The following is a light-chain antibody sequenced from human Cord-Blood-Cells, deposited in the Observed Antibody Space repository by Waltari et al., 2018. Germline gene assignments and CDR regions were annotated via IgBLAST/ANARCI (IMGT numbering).Light chain of an antibody. CDR2: EGS. CDR3: CSYAGSSTFVV. V-gene: IGLV2-23*03. J-gene: IGLJ2*01. Sequence: QSALTQPASVSGSPGQSITISCTGTSSDVGSYNLVSWYQQHPGKAPKLMIYEGSKRPSGVSNRLSGSKSGNTASLTFSGLQAEDEADYYCCSYAGSSTFVVFGGGTKLTVL. CDR1: SSDVGSYNL.